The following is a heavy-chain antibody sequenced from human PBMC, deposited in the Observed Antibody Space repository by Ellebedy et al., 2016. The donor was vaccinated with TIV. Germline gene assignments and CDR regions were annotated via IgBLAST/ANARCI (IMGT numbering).Heavy chain of an antibody. V-gene: IGHV3-23*01. CDR3: AKSVGIVGAKSYWYFDL. CDR2: ISGSGGST. J-gene: IGHJ2*01. Sequence: GGSLRLXXAASGFTFRTDAMTWVRQAPGKGLEWVSAISGSGGSTYYADSVKGRFIISRVNSKNMLFLQMNSLRAEDTAVYYCAKSVGIVGAKSYWYFDLWGRGTLVTVSS. D-gene: IGHD1-26*01. CDR1: GFTFRTDA.